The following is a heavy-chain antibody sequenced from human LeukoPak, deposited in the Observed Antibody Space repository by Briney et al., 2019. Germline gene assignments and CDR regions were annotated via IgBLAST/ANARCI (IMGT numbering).Heavy chain of an antibody. CDR2: IYYSGST. CDR3: ARDPRTRPEIAVADLWFDP. V-gene: IGHV4-59*01. Sequence: SETLSLTCTVSGGSISSYYWSWIRQPPGKGLEWIGYIYYSGSTNYNPSLKSRVTISVDTSKNQFSLKLSSVTAADTAVYYCARDPRTRPEIAVADLWFDPWGQGTLVTVSS. CDR1: GGSISSYY. J-gene: IGHJ5*02. D-gene: IGHD6-19*01.